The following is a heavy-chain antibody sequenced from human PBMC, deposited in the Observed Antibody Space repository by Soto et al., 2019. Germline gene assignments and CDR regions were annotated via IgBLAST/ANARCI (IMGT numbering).Heavy chain of an antibody. CDR1: GYTFTSYD. CDR2: MNPSSGNT. V-gene: IGHV1-8*01. J-gene: IGHJ6*03. CDR3: ARGPYIVVVPAAIGSDYYYYMDV. D-gene: IGHD2-2*01. Sequence: ASVKVSCKASGYTFTSYDINWVRQATGQGLEWMGWMNPSSGNTGYAQKFQGRVTMTRNTSISTAYMELSSLRSEDTAVYYCARGPYIVVVPAAIGSDYYYYMDVWGKGTTVTVSS.